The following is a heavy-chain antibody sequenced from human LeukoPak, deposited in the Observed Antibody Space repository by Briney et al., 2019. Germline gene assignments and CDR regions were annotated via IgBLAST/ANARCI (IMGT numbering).Heavy chain of an antibody. Sequence: GESLQISCTASGYSFTSYWITWVRQMPGKGLEWMGRIDPSDSGTKYSPTFQGHVTISADKSVNTAYLQWSSLKASDTAMYYCARQAYSSASSPDYWGQGTLVTVSS. CDR2: IDPSDSGT. CDR1: GYSFTSYW. D-gene: IGHD6-6*01. V-gene: IGHV5-10-1*01. CDR3: ARQAYSSASSPDY. J-gene: IGHJ4*02.